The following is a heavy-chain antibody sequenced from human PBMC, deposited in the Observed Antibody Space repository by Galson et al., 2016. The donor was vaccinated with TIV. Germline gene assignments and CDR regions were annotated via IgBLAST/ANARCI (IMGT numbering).Heavy chain of an antibody. CDR1: GYTFTSTG. CDR2: ISAYSGHT. J-gene: IGHJ5*02. D-gene: IGHD3-3*02. CDR3: ARVLAFFDYPPSTRNWFDP. Sequence: SVKVSYKASGYTFTSTGISWVRQAPGQGLEWMGWISAYSGHTNYAQKFQGRLTMTRDTSTTTAYLELGSLRSDDTAVYYCARVLAFFDYPPSTRNWFDPWGQGTLVIVSS. V-gene: IGHV1-18*04.